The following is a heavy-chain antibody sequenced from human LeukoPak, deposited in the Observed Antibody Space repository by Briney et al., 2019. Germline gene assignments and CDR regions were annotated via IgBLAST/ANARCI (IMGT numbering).Heavy chain of an antibody. Sequence: SETLSLTCTVSGGSISSYYWSWIRQPPGKGLEWIGYIYYSGSTNYNPSLKSRVTISVDTSKNQFSLKLSSVTAADTAVYYCARDRGDYDSSGYYGYFDYWGQGTLVTVSS. CDR1: GGSISSYY. CDR2: IYYSGST. J-gene: IGHJ4*02. D-gene: IGHD3-22*01. CDR3: ARDRGDYDSSGYYGYFDY. V-gene: IGHV4-59*01.